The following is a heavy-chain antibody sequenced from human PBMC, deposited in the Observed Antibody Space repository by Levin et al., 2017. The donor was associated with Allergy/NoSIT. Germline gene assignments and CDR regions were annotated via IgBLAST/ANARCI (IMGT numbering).Heavy chain of an antibody. CDR3: ARVATGDSDY. D-gene: IGHD7-27*01. J-gene: IGHJ4*02. V-gene: IGHV1-2*06. CDR2: INPSSGGT. Sequence: PGGSLRLSCKASGYTFTRYYMHWVRQAPGQGLEWMGRINPSSGGTNYAQKFQGRVTMTRDTSISTAYMELSRLISDDTAVYYCARVATGDSDYWGQGTLVTVSS. CDR1: GYTFTRYY.